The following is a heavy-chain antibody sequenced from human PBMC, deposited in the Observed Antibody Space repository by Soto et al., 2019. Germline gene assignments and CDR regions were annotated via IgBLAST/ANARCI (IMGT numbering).Heavy chain of an antibody. CDR2: IYYSGST. D-gene: IGHD6-6*01. Sequence: SETLSLTCTVSGGSISSSSYYWGWIRQPPGKGLEWIGSIYYSGSTYYNPSLKSRVTISVDTSKNQFSLKLSSVTAADTAVYYCARHVFSSSAKIYYYYYYGMDVWGQGNTVTVSS. V-gene: IGHV4-39*01. J-gene: IGHJ6*02. CDR3: ARHVFSSSAKIYYYYYYGMDV. CDR1: GGSISSSSYY.